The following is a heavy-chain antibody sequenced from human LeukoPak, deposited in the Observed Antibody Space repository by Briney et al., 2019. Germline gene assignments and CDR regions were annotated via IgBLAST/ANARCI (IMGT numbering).Heavy chain of an antibody. CDR3: AKEVWFGELLSLDY. J-gene: IGHJ4*02. D-gene: IGHD3-10*01. Sequence: PGGSLRLSCAASGFTFSSYAMSWVRQAPGKGLEWVSAISDSGGSTYYADSVKGRFTISRDISKNTLYLQINGLRAEDTAVYYCAKEVWFGELLSLDYWGQGTLVTVS. V-gene: IGHV3-23*01. CDR2: ISDSGGST. CDR1: GFTFSSYA.